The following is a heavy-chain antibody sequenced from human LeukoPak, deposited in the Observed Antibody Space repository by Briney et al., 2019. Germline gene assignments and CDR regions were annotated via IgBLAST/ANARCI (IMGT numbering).Heavy chain of an antibody. D-gene: IGHD4-17*01. CDR3: AFEGDGDYVGDYFDY. CDR1: GGSFSGYY. CDR2: INHSGST. V-gene: IGHV4-34*01. Sequence: SETLSLTCAVYGGSFSGYYWSRIRQPPGKGLEWIGEINHSGSTNYNPSLKSRVTISVDTSKNQFSLKLSSVTAADTAVYYCAFEGDGDYVGDYFDYWGQGTLVTVSS. J-gene: IGHJ4*02.